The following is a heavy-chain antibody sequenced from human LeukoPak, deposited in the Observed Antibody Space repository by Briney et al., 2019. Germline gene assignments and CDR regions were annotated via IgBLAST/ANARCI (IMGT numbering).Heavy chain of an antibody. Sequence: PGGSLRLSCAASGFSLSGYWMHWVRQAPGKGLVWVSRISPDGSDTTYADSVKGRFTISRDSSKNTLYLQMNSLRDEDAAVYQCTRVQAGRSGHMDVWGRGTTVTVSS. D-gene: IGHD2-8*02. CDR1: GFSLSGYW. CDR3: TRVQAGRSGHMDV. J-gene: IGHJ6*02. CDR2: ISPDGSDT. V-gene: IGHV3-74*01.